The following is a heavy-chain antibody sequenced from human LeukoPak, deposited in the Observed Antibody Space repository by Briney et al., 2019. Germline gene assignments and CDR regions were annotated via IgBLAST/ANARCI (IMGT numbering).Heavy chain of an antibody. V-gene: IGHV1-46*01. CDR2: INPSGGST. CDR1: GYTFTIYY. J-gene: IGHJ6*03. Sequence: GASVTVSFKASGYTFTIYYMHWVRQAPGQGLEWMGIINPSGGSTSYAQKFQGRVTMTRDTSISTAYMELSRLRSDDTAVYYCARGYCSGGSCYGYYYYYYMDVWGKGTTVTVSS. D-gene: IGHD2-15*01. CDR3: ARGYCSGGSCYGYYYYYYMDV.